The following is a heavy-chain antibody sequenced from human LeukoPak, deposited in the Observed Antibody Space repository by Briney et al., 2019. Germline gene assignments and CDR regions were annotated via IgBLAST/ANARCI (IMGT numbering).Heavy chain of an antibody. CDR1: GGSFSDYY. J-gene: IGHJ4*02. Sequence: SSETLSLTCAVYGGSFSDYYWSWIRQPPGKGLEWIGEISHSGSTNYNPSLKSRVTMPVDTSKNQFSLKLTSVTAADTAVYYCAAQYSGYVRLDYWGQGTLVTVSS. CDR3: AAQYSGYVRLDY. D-gene: IGHD5-12*01. V-gene: IGHV4-34*01. CDR2: ISHSGST.